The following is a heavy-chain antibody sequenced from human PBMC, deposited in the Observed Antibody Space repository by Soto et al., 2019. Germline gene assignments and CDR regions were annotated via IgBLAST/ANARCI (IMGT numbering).Heavy chain of an antibody. D-gene: IGHD2-2*02. Sequence: ASVKVSCKASGYTFTSYGISWVRQAPGQGLEWMGWISAYNGNTNYAQKLQGRVTMTTDTSTSTAYMELRSLRSDDTAVYYCARDCSSTSCYNGYYFDYWGQGTLVTVSS. CDR2: ISAYNGNT. CDR3: ARDCSSTSCYNGYYFDY. J-gene: IGHJ4*02. CDR1: GYTFTSYG. V-gene: IGHV1-18*01.